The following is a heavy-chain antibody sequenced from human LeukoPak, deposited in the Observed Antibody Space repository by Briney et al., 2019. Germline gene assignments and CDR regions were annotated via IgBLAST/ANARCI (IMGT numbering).Heavy chain of an antibody. CDR2: ISGSGGST. J-gene: IGHJ4*02. D-gene: IGHD4-11*01. V-gene: IGHV3-23*01. Sequence: GGSLRLSCAASGFTFSSYAMSWVRQAPGKGLEWVSAISGSGGSTYYADSVKGRFTISRDNSKDTLYLQMNSLRDEDTAVYYCAKRPSDYGNYVTYFDYWGQGTLVTVSS. CDR1: GFTFSSYA. CDR3: AKRPSDYGNYVTYFDY.